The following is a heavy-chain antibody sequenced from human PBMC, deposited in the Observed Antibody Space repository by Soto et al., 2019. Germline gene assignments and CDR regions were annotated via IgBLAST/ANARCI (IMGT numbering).Heavy chain of an antibody. CDR2: TTYDGGIK. CDR3: AGALENPYFYYGLNV. D-gene: IGHD1-1*01. V-gene: IGHV3-30*03. J-gene: IGHJ6*02. CDR1: GFIFENFG. Sequence: GGSLRLSCAASGFIFENFGMSWVRLAPGKGLEWVAATTYDGGIKHYVDSVKGRFTISRDNSKNTLYLQMNSLRVEDTATYYCAGALENPYFYYGLNVWGQGTTVTV.